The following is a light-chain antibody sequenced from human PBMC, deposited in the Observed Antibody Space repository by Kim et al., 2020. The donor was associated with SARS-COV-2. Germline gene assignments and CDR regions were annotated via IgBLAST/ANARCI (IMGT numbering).Light chain of an antibody. CDR1: QSISSW. J-gene: IGKJ1*01. Sequence: VSVGDRVTITCRASQSISSWLAWYQQKPGKAPKLLIYDASSLESGVPSRFSGSGAGTEFTLSISSLQPDDFATYYCQQYNSYRWTFGQGTKVDIK. CDR2: DAS. V-gene: IGKV1-5*01. CDR3: QQYNSYRWT.